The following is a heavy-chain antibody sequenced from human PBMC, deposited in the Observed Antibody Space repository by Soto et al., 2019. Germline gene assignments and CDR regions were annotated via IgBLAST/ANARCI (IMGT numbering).Heavy chain of an antibody. CDR1: GFTFNNYA. CDR2: ISYDGNNQ. Sequence: QVQLVESGGGVVQPRRSLRLSCAASGFTFNNYAMHWVRQAPGKGLEWVAVISYDGNNQYYADSVKGRFAISRDNSKNTLYLQMNSLRDEDTAVYYCARDRVYYYDSSGYYNFEYWGQGSLVTVSS. J-gene: IGHJ4*02. V-gene: IGHV3-30*09. D-gene: IGHD3-22*01. CDR3: ARDRVYYYDSSGYYNFEY.